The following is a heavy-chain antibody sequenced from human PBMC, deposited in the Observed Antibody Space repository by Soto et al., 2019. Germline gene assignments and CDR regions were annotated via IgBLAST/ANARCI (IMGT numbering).Heavy chain of an antibody. J-gene: IGHJ4*02. CDR1: GGSISSSSYY. Sequence: SETLSLTCTVSGGSISSSSYYWGWIRQPPGKGLEWIGSIYYSGSTYYNPSLKSRVTISVDTSKNQFSLKLSSVTAADTAVYYCARHIESLFDYWGQGTLVTVPS. D-gene: IGHD2-21*01. CDR2: IYYSGST. V-gene: IGHV4-39*01. CDR3: ARHIESLFDY.